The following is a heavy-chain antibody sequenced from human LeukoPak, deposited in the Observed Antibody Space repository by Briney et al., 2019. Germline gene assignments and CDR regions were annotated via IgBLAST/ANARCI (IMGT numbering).Heavy chain of an antibody. D-gene: IGHD3-22*01. CDR3: ARYPTYYYDSSGYKEGSYFHY. CDR2: INWNGGST. J-gene: IGHJ4*02. V-gene: IGHV3-20*04. CDR1: GFTFDDYG. Sequence: AGGSLRLSCAASGFTFDDYGMSWVRQAPGKGLEWVSGINWNGGSTGYADSVKGRFTISRDNAKNSLYLQMNSLRAEDTALYYCARYPTYYYDSSGYKEGSYFHYWGQGTLVTVSS.